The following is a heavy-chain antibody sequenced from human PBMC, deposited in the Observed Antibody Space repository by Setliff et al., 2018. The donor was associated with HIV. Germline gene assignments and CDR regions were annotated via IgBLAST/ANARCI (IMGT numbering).Heavy chain of an antibody. CDR3: ARDSDVTSDAFDI. CDR1: GFTFRDHY. Sequence: GGSLRLSCAASGFTFRDHYMTWIRQAPGKGLEWISYISSSGSTTYYADSVKGRFTISRDNTKNSLYLQMNSLRAEDTAVYYCARDSDVTSDAFDIWGQGTMVTVSS. D-gene: IGHD4-17*01. CDR2: ISSSGSTT. V-gene: IGHV3-11*04. J-gene: IGHJ3*02.